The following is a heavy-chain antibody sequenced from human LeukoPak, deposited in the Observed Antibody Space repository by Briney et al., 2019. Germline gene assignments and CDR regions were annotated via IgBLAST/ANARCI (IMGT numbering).Heavy chain of an antibody. CDR2: IYYSGST. D-gene: IGHD6-19*01. Sequence: SETLSLTCSVSGGSISSYYWSWIRQPPGKGLEWIGYIYYSGSTNYNPSLKSRVTISVDTSKNQFSLKLSSVTAADTAVYYCARLYSSGWYYFDYWGQGTLVTVSS. V-gene: IGHV4-59*08. J-gene: IGHJ4*02. CDR3: ARLYSSGWYYFDY. CDR1: GGSISSYY.